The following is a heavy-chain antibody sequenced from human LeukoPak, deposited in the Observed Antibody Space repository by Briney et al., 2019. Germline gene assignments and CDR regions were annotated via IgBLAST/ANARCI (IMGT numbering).Heavy chain of an antibody. CDR3: ARDWQWLVKSGNIDY. CDR2: ISHDGSNK. D-gene: IGHD6-19*01. CDR1: GFTFSSYW. J-gene: IGHJ4*02. V-gene: IGHV3-30*03. Sequence: GGSLRLSCAASGFTFSSYWMSWVRQAPGKGLEWVAVISHDGSNKYYADYVKGRFTISRDNSKNTLYLQMNSLRAEDTAVYYCARDWQWLVKSGNIDYWGQGTLVTVSS.